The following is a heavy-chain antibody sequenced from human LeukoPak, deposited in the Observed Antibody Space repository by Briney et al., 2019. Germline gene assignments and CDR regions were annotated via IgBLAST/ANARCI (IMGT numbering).Heavy chain of an antibody. J-gene: IGHJ6*02. CDR3: ARPYYDFWSGYTSPDYYYGMDV. V-gene: IGHV1-2*02. Sequence: ASVKVSCKASGYTFTGYYTHWVRQAPGQGLEWMGWINPNIGGTNYAQKFQGRVTMTRDTSISTAYMELSRLRSDDTAVYYCARPYYDFWSGYTSPDYYYGMDVWGQGTTVTVSS. D-gene: IGHD3-3*01. CDR1: GYTFTGYY. CDR2: INPNIGGT.